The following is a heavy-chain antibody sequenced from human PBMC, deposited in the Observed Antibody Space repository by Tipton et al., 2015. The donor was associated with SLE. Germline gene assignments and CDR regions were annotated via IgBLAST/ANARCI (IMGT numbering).Heavy chain of an antibody. D-gene: IGHD2-2*01. Sequence: LRLSCTVSGGSISSGSYYWSWIRQPAGTGLEWIGRIYTSGSTNYNPSLKSRVTISVDTSKNQFSLKLSSVTAADTAVYYCARTWVVVPALFDPWGQGTLVTVSS. CDR3: ARTWVVVPALFDP. CDR1: GGSISSGSYY. V-gene: IGHV4-61*02. CDR2: IYTSGST. J-gene: IGHJ5*02.